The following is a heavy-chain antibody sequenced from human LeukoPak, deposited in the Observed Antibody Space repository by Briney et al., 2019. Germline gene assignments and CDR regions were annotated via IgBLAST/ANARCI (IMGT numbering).Heavy chain of an antibody. D-gene: IGHD4-17*01. CDR2: ISAYNGNT. CDR1: GYTFTSYG. CDR3: ARTLYGDYGFVYYYYYYMDV. Sequence: LWASVKVSCKASGYTFTSYGISWVRQAPGQGLEWMGWISAYNGNTNYAQKLQGRVTMTTDTSTSTAYMELRSLRSDDTAVYYCARTLYGDYGFVYYYYYYMDVWGKGTTVTISS. V-gene: IGHV1-18*01. J-gene: IGHJ6*03.